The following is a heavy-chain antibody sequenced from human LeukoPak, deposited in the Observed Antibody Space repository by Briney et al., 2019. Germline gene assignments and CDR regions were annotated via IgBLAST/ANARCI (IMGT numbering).Heavy chain of an antibody. J-gene: IGHJ3*02. V-gene: IGHV1-69*13. CDR3: ARAYYYDSSGYYSDAFDI. Sequence: GASVKVSCKASGYRFTSYYMHWVRQAPGQGLEWMGGIIPIFGTANYAQKFQGRVTITADESTSTAYMELSGLRSEDTAVYYCARAYYYDSSGYYSDAFDIWGQGTMVTVSS. D-gene: IGHD3-22*01. CDR1: GYRFTSYY. CDR2: IIPIFGTA.